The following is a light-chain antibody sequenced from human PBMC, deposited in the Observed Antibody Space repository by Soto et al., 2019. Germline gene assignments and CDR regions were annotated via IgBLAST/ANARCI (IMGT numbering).Light chain of an antibody. V-gene: IGLV2-14*01. CDR3: SSFTSAYTFV. Sequence: SALTQPASVSGSPGQSIAISCTGTSSDIGAYNYVSWYQQHPGKAPKLLLSEVSNRPSGVSDRFSGSKSGNTASLTISGLQAEDEADYYCSSFTSAYTFVFGTGTKVTV. CDR2: EVS. CDR1: SSDIGAYNY. J-gene: IGLJ1*01.